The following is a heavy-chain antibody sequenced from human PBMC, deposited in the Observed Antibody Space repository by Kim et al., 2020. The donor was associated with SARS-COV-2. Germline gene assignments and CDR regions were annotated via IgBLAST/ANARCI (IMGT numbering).Heavy chain of an antibody. CDR3: TRLDSYGPGTYSSYWFFDL. CDR1: GYSFSLFA. D-gene: IGHD3-10*01. CDR2: INAGNGDT. J-gene: IGHJ2*01. Sequence: ASVKVSCKASGYSFSLFAIHWVRQAPGQGLEWVGGINAGNGDTKYSDNFHGRVTMTRDKSADIAYLELSNLRSEDTAVYFCTRLDSYGPGTYSSYWFFDLWGRGTLVTVSS. V-gene: IGHV1-3*01.